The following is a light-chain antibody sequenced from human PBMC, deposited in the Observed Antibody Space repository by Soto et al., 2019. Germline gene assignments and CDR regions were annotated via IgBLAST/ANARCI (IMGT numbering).Light chain of an antibody. Sequence: DIHMTQSPSTMSASVGARVTITCRASQSISSWLAWYQQKPGKAPKLLIYDASSLESGVPSRFSGSGSGTEFTLTISSLQPDDFGSYYCQHMRTVGQGTKVDI. CDR3: QHMRT. J-gene: IGKJ1*01. V-gene: IGKV1-5*01. CDR2: DAS. CDR1: QSISSW.